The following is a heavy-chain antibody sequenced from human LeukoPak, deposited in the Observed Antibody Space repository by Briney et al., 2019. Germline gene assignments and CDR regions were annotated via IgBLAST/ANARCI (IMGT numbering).Heavy chain of an antibody. J-gene: IGHJ4*02. V-gene: IGHV1-3*01. CDR2: INAGNGNT. D-gene: IGHD4-17*01. Sequence: GASVKVSCKASGYTFTSYAMHWVRQAPGQRLEWMEWINAGNGNTKYSQKFQGRVTITRDTSASTAYMELSSLRSEDTAVYYCAREDETTVIDYWGRGTLVTVSS. CDR3: AREDETTVIDY. CDR1: GYTFTSYA.